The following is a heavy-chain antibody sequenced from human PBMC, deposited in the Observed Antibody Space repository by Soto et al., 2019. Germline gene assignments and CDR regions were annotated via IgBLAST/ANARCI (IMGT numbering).Heavy chain of an antibody. CDR3: ARQSFYSEFDY. Sequence: QLQLQESGPGLVKPSETLSLTCTVSGGSISSSSHFWGWIRQPPGKGLEWIGSIYYSGDTYYNASIRSRVTISVDTSKNQFSLKLSSVTAADTAVYYCARQSFYSEFDYWGQGTLVTVSS. CDR2: IYYSGDT. V-gene: IGHV4-39*01. CDR1: GGSISSSSHF. D-gene: IGHD4-4*01. J-gene: IGHJ4*02.